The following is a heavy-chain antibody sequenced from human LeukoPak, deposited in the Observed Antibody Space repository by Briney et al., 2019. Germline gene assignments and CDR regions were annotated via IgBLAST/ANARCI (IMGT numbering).Heavy chain of an antibody. J-gene: IGHJ4*02. V-gene: IGHV4-59*08. CDR3: ARHSSWGAWFGEPHFDY. CDR2: IYYSGST. CDR1: GGSISSYY. Sequence: SETLSLTCTVSGGSISSYYWSWIRQPPGKGLEWIGYIYYSGSTNYTPSLKSRVTISVDTSKNQFSLKLSSVTAADTAVYYCARHSSWGAWFGEPHFDYWGQGTLVTVSS. D-gene: IGHD3-10*01.